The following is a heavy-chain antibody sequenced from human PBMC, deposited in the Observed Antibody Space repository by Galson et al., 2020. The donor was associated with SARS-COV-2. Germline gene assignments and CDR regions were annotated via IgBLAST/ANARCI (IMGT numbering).Heavy chain of an antibody. D-gene: IGHD3-10*01. CDR1: GSTFSSYG. J-gene: IGHJ4*02. Sequence: GRSLRLSCAASGSTFSSYGMHWVRQPPGKGREWVAVIRKDGSNKYYADSGKGRFTISRDNSKNTLYLQMNSLRAEDTAVYYCAREGQRTTCGSGLPYRGQGTPGPVSP. CDR3: AREGQRTTCGSGLPY. CDR2: IRKDGSNK. V-gene: IGHV3-33*01.